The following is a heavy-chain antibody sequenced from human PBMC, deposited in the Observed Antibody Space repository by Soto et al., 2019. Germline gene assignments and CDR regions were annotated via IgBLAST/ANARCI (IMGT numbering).Heavy chain of an antibody. CDR2: IWYDGSNK. V-gene: IGHV3-33*01. CDR1: GFTFSSYG. Sequence: PGGSLRLSCAASGFTFSSYGMHWVRQAPGKGLEWVAVIWYDGSNKYYADSVKGRFTISRDNSKNTLYLQMNSLRAEDTAVYYCAREEAYYDSSGYSPLAEYFQHWGQGTLVTVS. J-gene: IGHJ1*01. CDR3: AREEAYYDSSGYSPLAEYFQH. D-gene: IGHD3-22*01.